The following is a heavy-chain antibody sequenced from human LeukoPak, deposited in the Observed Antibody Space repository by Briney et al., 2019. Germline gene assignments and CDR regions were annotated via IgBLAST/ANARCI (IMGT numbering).Heavy chain of an antibody. CDR2: ISAYNGNT. CDR3: ARAGDSSGYYYFDY. J-gene: IGHJ4*02. CDR1: GHTLTDFP. Sequence: ASVKVSCKISGHTLTDFPIHWARQAPGKGLEWMGWISAYNGNTNYAQKLQGRVAMTTDTSTSTAYMELRSLRSDDTAVYYCARAGDSSGYYYFDYWGQGTLVTVSS. D-gene: IGHD3-22*01. V-gene: IGHV1-18*01.